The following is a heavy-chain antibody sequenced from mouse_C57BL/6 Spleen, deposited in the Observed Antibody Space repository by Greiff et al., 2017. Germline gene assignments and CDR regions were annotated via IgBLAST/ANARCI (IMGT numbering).Heavy chain of an antibody. CDR2: IYPGDGDT. V-gene: IGHV1-80*01. CDR3: ARSASPNWYFDV. Sequence: VQLQQSGAELVKPGASVKISCKASGYAFSSYWMNWVKQRPGKGLEWIGQIYPGDGDTNYNGKFKGKATLTADKSSSTAYMQLSSLTSEDSAVCFCARSASPNWYFDVWGTGTTVTVSS. D-gene: IGHD6-1*01. CDR1: GYAFSSYW. J-gene: IGHJ1*03.